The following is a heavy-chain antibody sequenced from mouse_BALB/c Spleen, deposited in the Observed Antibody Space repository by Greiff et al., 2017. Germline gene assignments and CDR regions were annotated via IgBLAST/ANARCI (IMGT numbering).Heavy chain of an antibody. V-gene: IGHV6-6*02. J-gene: IGHJ3*01. Sequence: EVQLVESGGGLVQPGGSMKLSCVASGFTFSNYWMNWVRQSPEKGLEWVAEIRLKSNNYATHYAESVKGRFTISRDDSKSSVYLQMNNLRAEDTGIYYCTRDYDGAWFAYWGQGTLVTVSA. CDR1: GFTFSNYW. CDR3: TRDYDGAWFAY. CDR2: IRLKSNNYAT. D-gene: IGHD2-3*01.